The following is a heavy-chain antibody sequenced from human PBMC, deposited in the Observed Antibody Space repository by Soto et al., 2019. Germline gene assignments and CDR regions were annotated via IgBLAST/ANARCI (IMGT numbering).Heavy chain of an antibody. V-gene: IGHV4-59*01. D-gene: IGHD4-17*01. CDR3: ASARGMTTGTYYYYYGMDV. Sequence: PSETLSLTCTVSGGSISSYYWSWIRRPPGKGLEWIGYIYYSGSTNYNPSLKSRVTISVDTSKSQFSLKLSSVTAADTAVYYCASARGMTTGTYYYYYGMDVWGQGTTVTVSS. J-gene: IGHJ6*02. CDR1: GGSISSYY. CDR2: IYYSGST.